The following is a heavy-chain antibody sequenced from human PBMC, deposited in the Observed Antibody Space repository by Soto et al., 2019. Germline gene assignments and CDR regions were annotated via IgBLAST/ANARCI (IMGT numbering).Heavy chain of an antibody. V-gene: IGHV1-2*04. Sequence: ASVKVSCKASGYTFTGYYMHWVRQAPGQGLERMGWINPNSGGTNYAQKFQGWVTMTRDTSISTAYMELSRLRSDDTAVYYCARCVVYDYFWGSYRHAAFDIWGQGTMVTVSS. CDR1: GYTFTGYY. D-gene: IGHD3-16*02. CDR2: INPNSGGT. J-gene: IGHJ3*02. CDR3: ARCVVYDYFWGSYRHAAFDI.